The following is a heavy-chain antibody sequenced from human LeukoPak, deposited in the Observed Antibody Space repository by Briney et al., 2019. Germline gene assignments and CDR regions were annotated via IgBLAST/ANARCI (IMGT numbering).Heavy chain of an antibody. Sequence: SETLSLTCTVSGGSISSSSYYWGWIRQPPGKGLEWIGSIYYSGITYYNPSLKSRFTISVDTSKNQFSLKLSSVTAADTAVYYCARYYNWNYAYYFDYWGQGTLVTVSS. D-gene: IGHD1-7*01. V-gene: IGHV4-39*01. J-gene: IGHJ4*02. CDR3: ARYYNWNYAYYFDY. CDR1: GGSISSSSYY. CDR2: IYYSGIT.